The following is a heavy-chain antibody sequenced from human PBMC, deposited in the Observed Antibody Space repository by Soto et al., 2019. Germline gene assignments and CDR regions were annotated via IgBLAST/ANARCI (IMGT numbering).Heavy chain of an antibody. D-gene: IGHD4-17*01. CDR1: GFTFSSYG. V-gene: IGHV3-30*18. Sequence: QVQLVESGGGVVQPGRSLRLSCAASGFTFSSYGMHWVRQAPGKGLEWVAVISYDGSNKYYADSVKGRFTISRDNSKNTLYLQMNSLRAEDTAVYYCAKDDYGSNSGYAFDIWGQGTMVTVSS. J-gene: IGHJ3*02. CDR2: ISYDGSNK. CDR3: AKDDYGSNSGYAFDI.